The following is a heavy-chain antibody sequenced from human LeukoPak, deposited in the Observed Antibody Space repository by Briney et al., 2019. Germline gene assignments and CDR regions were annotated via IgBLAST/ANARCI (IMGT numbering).Heavy chain of an antibody. Sequence: PGGPLRLSCAASGFTFSGFAMTWVRQAPGKGLEWVSSIGSDSKTHYSESVKGRFAISGDNSKSTLFLQMNSLRAEDTALYYCAKDPSESGSYNDYWGQGTLVTVSS. J-gene: IGHJ4*02. V-gene: IGHV3-23*01. CDR3: AKDPSESGSYNDY. CDR1: GFTFSGFA. D-gene: IGHD1-26*01. CDR2: IGSDSKT.